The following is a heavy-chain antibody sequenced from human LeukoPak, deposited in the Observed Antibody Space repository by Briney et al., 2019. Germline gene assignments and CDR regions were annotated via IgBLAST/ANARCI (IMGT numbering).Heavy chain of an antibody. V-gene: IGHV3-9*01. CDR3: AKVPDGSGSYGGPYFDY. J-gene: IGHJ4*02. CDR2: ISWNSGSI. D-gene: IGHD3-10*01. CDR1: GFTFDDYA. Sequence: GGSLRLSCAASGFTFDDYAMHWVRQAPGKGLEWVSGISWNSGSIGYADSVKGRFTISRDNAKNSLYLQMNSLRAEDTALYYCAKVPDGSGSYGGPYFDYWGQGTLVTVSS.